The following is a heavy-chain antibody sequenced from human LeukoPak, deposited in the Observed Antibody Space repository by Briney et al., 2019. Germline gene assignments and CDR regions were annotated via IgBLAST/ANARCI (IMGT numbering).Heavy chain of an antibody. V-gene: IGHV4-59*08. CDR1: GGSIGSYY. CDR2: IYYTGST. D-gene: IGHD1-26*01. Sequence: SETLSLTCTVSGGSIGSYYWSWIRQSPGKGLDWIGYIYYTGSTDYNPPLKSRVTISVDTSKNQFSLKLTSVTAPDTAVYYCARHISGNYGGYFDYWGQGTLVAVSS. CDR3: ARHISGNYGGYFDY. J-gene: IGHJ4*02.